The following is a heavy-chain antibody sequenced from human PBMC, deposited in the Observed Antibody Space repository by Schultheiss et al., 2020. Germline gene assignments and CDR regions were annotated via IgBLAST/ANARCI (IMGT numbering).Heavy chain of an antibody. CDR2: IYPGDSDT. Sequence: GESLKISCKGSGYSFTSYWIGWVRQMPGKGLEWMGIIYPGDSDTRYSPSFQGQVTISADKSISTAYLQWSSLKASDTAMYYCARGLGCSSTSCSVPGHWGQGTLVTVSS. J-gene: IGHJ4*02. D-gene: IGHD2-2*01. V-gene: IGHV5-51*01. CDR3: ARGLGCSSTSCSVPGH. CDR1: GYSFTSYW.